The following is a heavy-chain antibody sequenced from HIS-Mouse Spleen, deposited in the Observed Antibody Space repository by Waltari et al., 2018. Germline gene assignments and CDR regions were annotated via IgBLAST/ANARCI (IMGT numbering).Heavy chain of an antibody. Sequence: QLQLQESGPGLVKPSETLSLTCTVSGGSISSSSYYWGWIRQPPGKGLEWIGSIYYSGGTSDNPSLKRRVTISVDTSKNQFSLKLSSVTAADTAVYYCAREIPYSSSWYDWYFDLWGRGTLVTVSS. CDR1: GGSISSSSYY. CDR3: AREIPYSSSWYDWYFDL. V-gene: IGHV4-39*07. CDR2: IYYSGGT. J-gene: IGHJ2*01. D-gene: IGHD6-13*01.